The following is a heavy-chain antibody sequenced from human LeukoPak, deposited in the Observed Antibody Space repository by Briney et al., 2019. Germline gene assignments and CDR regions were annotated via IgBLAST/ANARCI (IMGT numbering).Heavy chain of an antibody. CDR3: AKDELAVAGTHSMDY. J-gene: IGHJ4*02. CDR2: ISGSGGSA. D-gene: IGHD6-19*01. V-gene: IGHV3-23*01. Sequence: GGSLRLSCAASGFTFSSYAMSWVRQAPGKGLEWVSAISGSGGSAYYADSVKGRFTISRDNSKNTLYLQMNSLRAEDTAVYYCAKDELAVAGTHSMDYWGQGTLVTVSS. CDR1: GFTFSSYA.